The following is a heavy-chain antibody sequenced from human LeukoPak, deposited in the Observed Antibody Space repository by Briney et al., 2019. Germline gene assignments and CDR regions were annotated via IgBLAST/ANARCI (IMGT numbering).Heavy chain of an antibody. CDR2: IIPIVGIT. J-gene: IGHJ6*02. Sequence: GSSVKVSCKASGDTFSSYAISWVRQAPGQGLEWMGRIIPIVGITNYAQKFQGRVTITADKSTSTAYMELRSLRSDDAAVYYCARDMCSSTSCHLYYYYGMDVWGQGTTVTVSS. V-gene: IGHV1-69*04. CDR3: ARDMCSSTSCHLYYYYGMDV. CDR1: GDTFSSYA. D-gene: IGHD2-2*01.